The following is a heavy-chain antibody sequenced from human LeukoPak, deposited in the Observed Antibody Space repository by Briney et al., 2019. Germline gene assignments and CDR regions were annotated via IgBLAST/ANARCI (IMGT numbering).Heavy chain of an antibody. V-gene: IGHV3-21*01. D-gene: IGHD3-10*01. J-gene: IGHJ6*02. CDR1: GFTVSTNC. Sequence: GGSLRLSCAASGFTVSTNCMTWVRQAPGKGLEWVSSISSSSSYIYYADSVKGRFTISRDNAKNSLYLQMNSLRAEDTAVYYCARGYYYGSGSYYKGSDYYYYGMDVWGQGTTVTVSS. CDR3: ARGYYYGSGSYYKGSDYYYYGMDV. CDR2: ISSSSSYI.